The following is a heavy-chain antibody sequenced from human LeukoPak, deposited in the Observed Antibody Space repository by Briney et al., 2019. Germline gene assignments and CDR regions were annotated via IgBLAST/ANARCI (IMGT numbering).Heavy chain of an antibody. D-gene: IGHD3-10*01. CDR2: IYSGGST. CDR1: GFTVSTNY. CDR3: ARWAMVGVPYGMHV. V-gene: IGHV3-66*01. Sequence: VGSLRLSCAASGFTVSTNYMSWVRQAPGKGLEWVSVIYSGGSTYYRDSVKGRFTISRDNSKTTPFRQMNSVRAEEMAVYYCARWAMVGVPYGMHVWGQGTTVPVSS. J-gene: IGHJ6*02.